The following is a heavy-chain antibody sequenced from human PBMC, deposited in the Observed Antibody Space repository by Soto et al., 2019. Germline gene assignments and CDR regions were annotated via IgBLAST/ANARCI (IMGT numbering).Heavy chain of an antibody. CDR1: GFTFSSYG. CDR3: AKYPWASAGGFDP. J-gene: IGHJ5*02. CDR2: ISYDGSNK. V-gene: IGHV3-30*18. Sequence: GGSLRLSCAASGFTFSSYGMHWVRQAPGKGLEWVAVISYDGSNKYYADSVKGRFTISRDNSKNTLYLQMNSLRAEDTAVYYCAKYPWASAGGFDPWDQGTLVTVSS. D-gene: IGHD3-10*01.